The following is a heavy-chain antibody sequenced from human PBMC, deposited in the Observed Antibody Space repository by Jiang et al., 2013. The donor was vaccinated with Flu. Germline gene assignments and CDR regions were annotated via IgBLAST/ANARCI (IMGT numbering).Heavy chain of an antibody. D-gene: IGHD3-10*01. CDR2: IIPVVDLV. V-gene: IGHV1-69*04. CDR3: ARDRDQYGSGSFDY. J-gene: IGHJ4*02. CDR1: GGTLSSYP. Sequence: GAEVKKPGSSVKVSCKASGGTLSSYPISWVRQAPGQGFEWMGRIIPVVDLVNYAQKFQGRVTITADKSTATAYMELSGLGSEDTAVYYCARDRDQYGSGSFDYWGQGTLVTVSS.